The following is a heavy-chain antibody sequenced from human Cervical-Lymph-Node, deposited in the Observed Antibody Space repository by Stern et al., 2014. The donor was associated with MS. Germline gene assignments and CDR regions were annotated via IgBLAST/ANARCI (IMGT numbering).Heavy chain of an antibody. CDR3: GRTSSWAFDF. J-gene: IGHJ4*02. CDR1: VYTFTKYA. D-gene: IGHD2-2*01. Sequence: QLVQSGAEVMKPGASVKISCKASVYTFTKYALHWVRQAPGQRLEWMGWINAGFGNTKYSPNFQGRVTITRNSSANTVYMELSSLRSEDTAVYYCGRTSSWAFDFWGQGTLVTVSS. V-gene: IGHV1-3*01. CDR2: INAGFGNT.